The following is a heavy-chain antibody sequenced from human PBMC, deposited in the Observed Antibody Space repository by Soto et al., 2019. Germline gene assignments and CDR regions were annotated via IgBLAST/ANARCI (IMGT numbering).Heavy chain of an antibody. V-gene: IGHV1-18*01. D-gene: IGHD6-19*01. J-gene: IGHJ5*02. Sequence: QVQLVQSGAEVKKPGASVKVSCKASGYTFTSFGISWVRQAPGQGLEWMGWIRAYTGNTNYAQKFQVRVTMTTDTSTSTAYMELRRLRSDDTAVDYCARGGNHIAVAGRTRWFDPWGQGTLVTVSS. CDR3: ARGGNHIAVAGRTRWFDP. CDR1: GYTFTSFG. CDR2: IRAYTGNT.